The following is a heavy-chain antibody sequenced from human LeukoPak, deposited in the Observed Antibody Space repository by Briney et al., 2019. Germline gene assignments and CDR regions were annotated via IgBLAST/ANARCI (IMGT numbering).Heavy chain of an antibody. V-gene: IGHV3-74*01. CDR2: ISYDGHNT. Sequence: PGGSLRLSCAASGFTFSSYWMSWVRQAPGKGLVWVSRISYDGHNTNYADSVKGRFTISRDNAKNTLYLQMNRLRVEDTAVYYCGILTLSPGWGQGTLVTVSS. D-gene: IGHD2-8*01. CDR3: GILTLSPG. CDR1: GFTFSSYW. J-gene: IGHJ4*02.